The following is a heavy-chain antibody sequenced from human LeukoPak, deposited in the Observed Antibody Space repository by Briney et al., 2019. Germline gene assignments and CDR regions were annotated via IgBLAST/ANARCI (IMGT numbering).Heavy chain of an antibody. J-gene: IGHJ6*03. CDR2: IYYRVTS. V-gene: IGHV4-61*05. D-gene: IGHD6-13*01. Sequence: SETLSLTCTVSGYSISSGYYWGWIRQPPGKGLEWIGYIYYRVTSDYNPSLKSRVTMSVDMSTRQISLKLSSVTAADTAVYYCARHVYSSSWLYYYYYMDVWGKGTTVTVSS. CDR3: ARHVYSSSWLYYYYYMDV. CDR1: GYSISSGYY.